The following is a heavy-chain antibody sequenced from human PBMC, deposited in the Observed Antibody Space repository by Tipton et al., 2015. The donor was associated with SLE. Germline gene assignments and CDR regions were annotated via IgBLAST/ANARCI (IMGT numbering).Heavy chain of an antibody. Sequence: TLSLTCTVSGGSISSYYWSWIRQPPGKGLEWIGYIYYSGSTNYNPSLKSRVTISVDTSKNQFSLKLSSVTAADTAVYYCARGPGYQPLPNYDAFDIWGQGTMVTVSS. J-gene: IGHJ3*02. CDR1: GGSISSYY. CDR3: ARGPGYQPLPNYDAFDI. CDR2: IYYSGST. V-gene: IGHV4-59*01. D-gene: IGHD2-2*01.